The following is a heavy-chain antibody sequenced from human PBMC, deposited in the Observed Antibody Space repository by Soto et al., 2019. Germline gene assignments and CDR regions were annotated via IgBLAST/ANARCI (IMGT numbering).Heavy chain of an antibody. V-gene: IGHV1-2*02. Sequence: QLHLVQSGAVVKKPGASVTVSCSASGYPVTAYYMHWVRQAPGRGLEWMGGINPATGAAKYTQTCRGRVTMTRDTSTSTVFMELRGLTSEDTPVFYGARGGGVGVAGSADFEMWGQGTLVTVSS. D-gene: IGHD3-3*01. CDR1: GYPVTAYY. CDR3: ARGGGVGVAGSADFEM. CDR2: INPATGAA. J-gene: IGHJ3*02.